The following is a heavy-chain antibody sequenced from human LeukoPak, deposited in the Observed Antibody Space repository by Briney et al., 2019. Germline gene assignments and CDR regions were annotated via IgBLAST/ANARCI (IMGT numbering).Heavy chain of an antibody. V-gene: IGHV3-7*01. Sequence: GSLRLSCAASGFTFSNYWMSWVRQAPGKGLEWVANIDQDGSEKSYVDSVKGRFTISRDNAKNSLYLLMNSLRADDTSVYYCARGHNRLDYWGQGTLVTVSS. CDR2: IDQDGSEK. D-gene: IGHD1-14*01. CDR3: ARGHNRLDY. CDR1: GFTFSNYW. J-gene: IGHJ4*02.